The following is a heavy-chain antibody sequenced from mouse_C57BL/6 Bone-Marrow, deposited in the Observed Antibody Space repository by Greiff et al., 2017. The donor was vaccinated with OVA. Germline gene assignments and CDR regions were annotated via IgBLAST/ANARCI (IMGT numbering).Heavy chain of an antibody. CDR2: ISSGGSYT. CDR3: ARHATLDY. J-gene: IGHJ2*01. Sequence: EVMLVESGGDLVKPGGSLKLSCAASGFTFSSYGMPWVRQTPDKRLEWVANISSGGSYTYYPDSLKGRFTFSRDNAKNTPYLQISSLKSEDTARYDCARHATLDYWGQGTTLTVSS. D-gene: IGHD1-1*01. CDR1: GFTFSSYG. V-gene: IGHV5-6*01.